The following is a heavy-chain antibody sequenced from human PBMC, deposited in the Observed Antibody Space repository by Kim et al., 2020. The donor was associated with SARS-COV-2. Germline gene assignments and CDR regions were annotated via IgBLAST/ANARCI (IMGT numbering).Heavy chain of an antibody. V-gene: IGHV3-21*04. CDR2: IYSSI. CDR1: GVTFSSYS. D-gene: IGHD6-19*01. CDR3: VLNFWAGVDY. Sequence: LSLTCAASGVTFSSYSMHWVRQAPGKGLEWISSIYSSIYYADSVKGRFTISRDNAKKSVYLHMHSLRVEDTAVYYCVLNFWAGVDYWGQGTLVTVSS. J-gene: IGHJ4*02.